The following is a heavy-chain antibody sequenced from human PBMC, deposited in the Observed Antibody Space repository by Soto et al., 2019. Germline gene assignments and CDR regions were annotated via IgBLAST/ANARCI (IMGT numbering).Heavy chain of an antibody. CDR1: GFTFSSYA. Sequence: GGSLRLSCAASGFTFSSYAMHWVRQAPGKGLEWVAVISYDGSNNYYADSVKGRFTICRNNSKNTLYLQMNSLRAEDTAVYYCARDLVLMVHAIGPVEGGERRGGMDVWGQGTTVTVSS. V-gene: IGHV3-30-3*01. J-gene: IGHJ6*02. CDR2: ISYDGSNN. CDR3: ARDLVLMVHAIGPVEGGERRGGMDV. D-gene: IGHD2-8*01.